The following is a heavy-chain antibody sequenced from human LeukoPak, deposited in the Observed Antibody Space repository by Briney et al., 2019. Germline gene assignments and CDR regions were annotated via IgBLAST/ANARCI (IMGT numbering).Heavy chain of an antibody. CDR2: IWYDGNNK. D-gene: IGHD1-1*01. CDR1: GFTFSSYG. J-gene: IGHJ4*02. CDR3: ARGSLVQLGDY. V-gene: IGHV3-33*01. Sequence: GGSLRLSCAASGFTFSSYGMHWVRQAPGKGLEWVALIWYDGNNKYYADSVKGRFTISRDNSKNTLYLQLNSLRAEDTAVYYCARGSLVQLGDYWGQGTLVTVSS.